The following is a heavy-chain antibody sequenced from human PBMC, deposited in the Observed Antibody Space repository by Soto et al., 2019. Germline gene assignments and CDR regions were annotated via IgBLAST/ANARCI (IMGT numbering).Heavy chain of an antibody. J-gene: IGHJ6*02. Sequence: ASVKVSCKASGYTFTSYDINWVRQATGQGLEWMGWMNPNSGNTGYAQKFQGRVTMTRNTSISTAYMELSSLRSEDTAVYYCARGSTGYRYYYYGMDVCGQGTTVTVSS. V-gene: IGHV1-8*01. D-gene: IGHD3-9*01. CDR2: MNPNSGNT. CDR1: GYTFTSYD. CDR3: ARGSTGYRYYYYGMDV.